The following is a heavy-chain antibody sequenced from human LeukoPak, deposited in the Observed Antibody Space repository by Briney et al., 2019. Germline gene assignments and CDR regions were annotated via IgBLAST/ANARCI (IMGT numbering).Heavy chain of an antibody. V-gene: IGHV4-59*01. Sequence: SETLSLTCTVSGGSISSYYWSWIRQPPGKGLEWIGYIYYSGSTNYNPSLKSRVTISVDTSKNQFSLKLSSVTAADTAVYYCARDQGSGWYEFNYWGQGTLVTVSS. D-gene: IGHD6-19*01. CDR1: GGSISSYY. CDR3: ARDQGSGWYEFNY. CDR2: IYYSGST. J-gene: IGHJ4*02.